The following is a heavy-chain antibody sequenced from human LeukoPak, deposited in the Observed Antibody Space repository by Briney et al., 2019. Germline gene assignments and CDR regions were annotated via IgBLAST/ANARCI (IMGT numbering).Heavy chain of an antibody. CDR3: ARQSPLVRAFDI. CDR2: IYYSGST. CDR1: GGSISSYY. Sequence: SETLSLTCTASGGSISSYYWSWIRQPPGKGLEWIGYIYYSGSTNYNPSLKSRVTISVDTSKNQFSLKLSSVTAADTAVYYCARQSPLVRAFDIWGQGTMVTVSS. D-gene: IGHD3-10*01. V-gene: IGHV4-59*08. J-gene: IGHJ3*02.